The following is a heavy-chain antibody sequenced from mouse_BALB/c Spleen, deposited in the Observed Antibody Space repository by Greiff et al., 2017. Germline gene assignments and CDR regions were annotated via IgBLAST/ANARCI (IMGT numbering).Heavy chain of an antibody. D-gene: IGHD2-13*01. CDR2: ISDGGSYT. Sequence: EVQLVESGGGLVKPGGSLKLSCAASGFTFSDYYMYWVRQTPEKRLEWVATISDGGSYTYYPDSVKGRFTISRDNAKNNLYLQMSSLKSEDTAMYYCARDGDGPYAMDYWGQGTSVTVSS. CDR1: GFTFSDYY. CDR3: ARDGDGPYAMDY. J-gene: IGHJ4*01. V-gene: IGHV5-4*02.